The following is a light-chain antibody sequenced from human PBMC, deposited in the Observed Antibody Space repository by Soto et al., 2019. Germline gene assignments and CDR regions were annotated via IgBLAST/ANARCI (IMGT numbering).Light chain of an antibody. CDR3: SSYDRSNNFYV. CDR2: AVS. V-gene: IGLV2-8*01. Sequence: QSVLTQPASVSASPGQSITISCTGTSSDVGGYDYVSWYQRHPGKAPKLILYAVSERPSGVPDRFSGSKSGRTASLTVSGRQSEDEDDDYCSSYDRSNNFYVFGTGTKVTVL. CDR1: SSDVGGYDY. J-gene: IGLJ1*01.